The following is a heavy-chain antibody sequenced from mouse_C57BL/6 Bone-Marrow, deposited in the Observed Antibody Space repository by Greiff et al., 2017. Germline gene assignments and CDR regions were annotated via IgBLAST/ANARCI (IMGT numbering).Heavy chain of an antibody. CDR3: ARQMVTTRRYFDY. CDR1: EYEFPSHD. J-gene: IGHJ2*01. CDR2: INSDGGST. V-gene: IGHV5-2*01. Sequence: EVMLVESGGGLVQPGESLKLSCESNEYEFPSHDMSWVRKTPEKRLELVAAINSDGGSTYYPDTMERRFIISRDNTKKTLYLQMSSLRSEDTALYYGARQMVTTRRYFDYWGQGTTLTVSS. D-gene: IGHD2-1*01.